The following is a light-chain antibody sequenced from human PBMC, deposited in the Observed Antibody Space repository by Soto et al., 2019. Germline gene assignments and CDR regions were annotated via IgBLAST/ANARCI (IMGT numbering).Light chain of an antibody. Sequence: QSVLTQSSSASASLGSSVKLTCTLSSGHRSYIIAWHQQQPRKAPRYLMKLEANGDYNKGNGVPDRFSGSSSGADRYLTISNLQFEDEADYYCETWDSDTRLFGGGTKLTV. V-gene: IGLV4-60*02. CDR1: SGHRSYI. CDR3: ETWDSDTRL. CDR2: LEANGDY. J-gene: IGLJ2*01.